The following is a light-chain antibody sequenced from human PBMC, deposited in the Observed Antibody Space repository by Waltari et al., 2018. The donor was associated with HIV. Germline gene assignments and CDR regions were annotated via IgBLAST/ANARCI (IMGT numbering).Light chain of an antibody. J-gene: IGKJ4*01. CDR3: QQYNSYPLT. V-gene: IGKV1-5*03. Sequence: DIQMTQCSSILSASVGDRVPITCRARPSISTWLAWYQQKPGEAPELLIYKASTLESGVPSRFSGSGSGTEFTLTISSLQPDDFATYYCQQYNSYPLTFGGGTKVEIK. CDR1: PSISTW. CDR2: KAS.